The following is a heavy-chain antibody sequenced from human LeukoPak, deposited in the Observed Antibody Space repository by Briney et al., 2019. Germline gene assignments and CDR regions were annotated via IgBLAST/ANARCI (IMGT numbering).Heavy chain of an antibody. J-gene: IGHJ5*02. CDR2: INAGNGNT. D-gene: IGHD2-21*02. CDR1: GYTFTSYA. Sequence: ASVKVSCKASGYTFTSYAMHWVRQAPGQRLEWMGWINAGNGNTKYSQKFQGRVTITRDTSASTAYMELSSLRSEDTAVYYCASTYCGGDCYSAGPSGGWFDPWGQGTLVTVSS. V-gene: IGHV1-3*01. CDR3: ASTYCGGDCYSAGPSGGWFDP.